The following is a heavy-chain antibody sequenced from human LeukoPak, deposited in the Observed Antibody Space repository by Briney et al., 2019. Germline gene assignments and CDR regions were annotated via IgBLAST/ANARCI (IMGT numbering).Heavy chain of an antibody. D-gene: IGHD6-19*01. V-gene: IGHV4-34*01. CDR1: GGSFSGYY. CDR2: INHSGST. Sequence: SETLSLTCAVYGGSFSGYYWSWIRQPPGKGLEWIGEINHSGSTNYNPSLKSRVTISVDTSKNQFSLKLSSVTAADTAVYYCASRYSSDKYYFDYWGQGTPVTVSS. J-gene: IGHJ4*02. CDR3: ASRYSSDKYYFDY.